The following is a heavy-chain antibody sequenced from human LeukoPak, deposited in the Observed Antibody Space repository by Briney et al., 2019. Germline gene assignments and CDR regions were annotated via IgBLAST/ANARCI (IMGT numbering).Heavy chain of an antibody. Sequence: GRSLRLSCAASGFTFSSYAMHWVRQAPGKGLEWVAVISYDGSNKYYADSVKGRFTISRDNSKNTLYLQMNSLRAEDTAVYYCAHCGGDCYGFDYWGQGTLVTVSS. D-gene: IGHD2-21*02. V-gene: IGHV3-30*04. CDR3: AHCGGDCYGFDY. J-gene: IGHJ4*02. CDR1: GFTFSSYA. CDR2: ISYDGSNK.